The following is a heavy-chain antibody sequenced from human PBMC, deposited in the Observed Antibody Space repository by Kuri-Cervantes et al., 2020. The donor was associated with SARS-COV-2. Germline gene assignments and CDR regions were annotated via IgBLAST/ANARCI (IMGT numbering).Heavy chain of an antibody. CDR1: GDSVTTSTFY. CDR3: ARQLGHLDY. J-gene: IGHJ4*02. V-gene: IGHV4-39*01. Sequence: SETLSLTCTVSGDSVTTSTFYWGWIRQAPGKGLEWIGTIYFTGSTYYNPSLKSRVTISVDTSKNQFSLKLSSVTAADTAVYYCARQLGHLDYWGQGTLVTVSS. CDR2: IYFTGST.